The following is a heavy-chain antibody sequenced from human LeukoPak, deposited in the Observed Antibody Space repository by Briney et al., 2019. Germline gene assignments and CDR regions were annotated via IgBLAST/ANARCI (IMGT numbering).Heavy chain of an antibody. CDR1: GYSFTSYW. Sequence: GESLKISCKGSGYSFTSYWIGWVRQMPGKGLEWMGIIYPGDSDTRYSPSFQGQVTISADKSISTAYLQWSSLKASDTAMYYCARHEARHYDILTGYYYPDYWGQGTLVTVSS. CDR2: IYPGDSDT. CDR3: ARHEARHYDILTGYYYPDY. D-gene: IGHD3-9*01. J-gene: IGHJ4*02. V-gene: IGHV5-51*01.